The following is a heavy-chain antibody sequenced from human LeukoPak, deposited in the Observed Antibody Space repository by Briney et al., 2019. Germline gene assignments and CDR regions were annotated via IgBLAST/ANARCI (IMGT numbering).Heavy chain of an antibody. Sequence: PSETLSLTCTASGVSMSAYQWSWVRQSPEKGLECIGCINTKGGTSYNTSLKSKANTSVDTSKSQSSLGLASVTAAGTAVYYCATSNGAKMAPFDHWGQGAPVTDSS. V-gene: IGHV4-4*09. J-gene: IGHJ4*02. D-gene: IGHD5-24*01. CDR2: INTKGGT. CDR1: GVSMSAYQ. CDR3: ATSNGAKMAPFDH.